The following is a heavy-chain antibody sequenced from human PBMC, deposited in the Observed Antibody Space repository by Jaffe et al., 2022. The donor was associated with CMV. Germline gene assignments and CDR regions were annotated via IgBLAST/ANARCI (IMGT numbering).Heavy chain of an antibody. CDR3: ARDHRIAVAGHYYYMDV. CDR2: IIPILGIA. V-gene: IGHV1-69*09. D-gene: IGHD6-19*01. J-gene: IGHJ6*03. CDR1: GGTFSSYA. Sequence: QVQLVQSGAEVKKPGSSVKVSCKASGGTFSSYAISWVRQAPGQGLEWMGRIIPILGIANYAQKFQGRVTITADKSTSTAYMELSSLRSEDTAVYYCARDHRIAVAGHYYYMDVWGKGTTVTVSS.